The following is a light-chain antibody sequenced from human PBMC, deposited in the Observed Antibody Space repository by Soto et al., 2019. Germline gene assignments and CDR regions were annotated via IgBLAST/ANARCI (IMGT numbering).Light chain of an antibody. J-gene: IGKJ1*01. V-gene: IGKV1-5*03. CDR2: KES. Sequence: DLQMTQSPSTLSASVEDRVTMTCRASQSISSWLAWYQQKPGKAPKLLIYKESSLESGVPSRFSGSGCGTEFTLTISSLQHDDFATYYCQQYNSWWTFGQGTKVEI. CDR1: QSISSW. CDR3: QQYNSWWT.